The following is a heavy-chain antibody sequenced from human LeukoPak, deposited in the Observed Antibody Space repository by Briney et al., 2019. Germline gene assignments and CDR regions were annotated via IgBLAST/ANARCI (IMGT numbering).Heavy chain of an antibody. CDR2: IYYSGST. CDR3: ARDSPKKPLDY. J-gene: IGHJ4*02. V-gene: IGHV4-31*03. Sequence: SETLSLTCTVSGGSISSGGYYWSWIRQHPGKGLEWIGYIYYSGSTYYNPPLKSRVTISVDTSKNQFSLKLSSVTAADTAVYYCARDSPKKPLDYWGQGTLVTVSS. CDR1: GGSISSGGYY.